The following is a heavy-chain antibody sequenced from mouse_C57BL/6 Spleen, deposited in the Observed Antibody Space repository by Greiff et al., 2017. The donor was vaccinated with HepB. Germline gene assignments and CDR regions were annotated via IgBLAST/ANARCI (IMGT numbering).Heavy chain of an antibody. CDR3: ARSGAGTYYAMDY. CDR2: INPNYGTT. V-gene: IGHV1-39*01. Sequence: VHVKQSGPELVKPGASVKISCKASGYSFTDYNMNWVKQSNGKSLEWIGVINPNYGTTSYNQKFKGKATLTVDQSSSTAYMQLNSLTSEDSAVYYCARSGAGTYYAMDYWGQGTSVTVSS. D-gene: IGHD4-1*01. J-gene: IGHJ4*01. CDR1: GYSFTDYN.